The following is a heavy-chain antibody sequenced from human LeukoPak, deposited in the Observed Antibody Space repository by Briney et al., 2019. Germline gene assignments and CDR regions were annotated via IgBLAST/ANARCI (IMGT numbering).Heavy chain of an antibody. D-gene: IGHD3-16*01. J-gene: IGHJ6*02. Sequence: SETLSLTCTVSGGSISSHYWSWIRQPPGKGLEWIGYIYYSGSTNYNPSLKSRVTMSVDTSKNQFSLKLSSVTAADTAVYYCARETSYSLDVWGQGTTVTVSS. CDR1: GGSISSHY. CDR3: ARETSYSLDV. V-gene: IGHV4-59*11. CDR2: IYYSGST.